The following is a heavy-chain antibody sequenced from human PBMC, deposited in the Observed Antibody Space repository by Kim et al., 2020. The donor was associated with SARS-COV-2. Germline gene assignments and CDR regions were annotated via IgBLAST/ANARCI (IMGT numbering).Heavy chain of an antibody. D-gene: IGHD3-16*01. CDR1: GFTVSSNY. V-gene: IGHV3-53*01. CDR3: ARDRAYDYVWGSHYYGMDV. J-gene: IGHJ6*02. Sequence: GGSLRLSCAASGFTVSSNYMSWVRQAPGKGLEWVSVIYSGGSTYYADSVKGRFTISRDNSKNTLYLQMNSLRAEDTAVYYCARDRAYDYVWGSHYYGMDVWGQGTTVTVSS. CDR2: IYSGGST.